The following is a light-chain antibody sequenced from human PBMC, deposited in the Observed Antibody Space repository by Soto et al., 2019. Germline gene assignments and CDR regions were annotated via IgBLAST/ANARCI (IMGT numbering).Light chain of an antibody. J-gene: IGKJ2*01. V-gene: IGKV3-20*01. CDR2: DAS. Sequence: EIVLTQSPDTLSLSPGERATLSCRASQSVSSNFLAWYQQKPGQGPRLLIYDASSRATGIPDRFSGSGSGTDFTLSISRLEPDDFAVYYCQQYGNSTYTFGQGTKLEIK. CDR1: QSVSSNF. CDR3: QQYGNSTYT.